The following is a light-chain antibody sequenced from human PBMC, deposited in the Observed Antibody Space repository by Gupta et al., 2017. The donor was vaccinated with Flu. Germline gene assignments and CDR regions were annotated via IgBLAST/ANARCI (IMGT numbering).Light chain of an antibody. V-gene: IGLV1-44*01. CDR3: SVWDASRHGGV. CDR2: SDF. J-gene: IGLJ3*02. Sequence: QSVLTQPPSASGPPGQRVTISCSGSNSNIGSNTVNWYQHLPATAPKVLIHSDFQRPSGVTDRFSCSRSGNCASPVISGLRSEDEGDYYCSVWDASRHGGVFGGGTKLTVL. CDR1: NSNIGSNT.